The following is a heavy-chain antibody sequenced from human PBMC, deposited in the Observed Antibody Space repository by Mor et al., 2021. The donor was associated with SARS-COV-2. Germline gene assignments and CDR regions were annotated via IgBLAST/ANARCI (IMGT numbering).Heavy chain of an antibody. Sequence: STYYNPSLKSRVTISLDTSKNQFSLKLSSVTAADTAVYYCARDRDVAANLAGMDVWGQGTTVT. V-gene: IGHV4-31*02. J-gene: IGHJ6*02. D-gene: IGHD2-15*01. CDR2: ST. CDR3: ARDRDVAANLAGMDV.